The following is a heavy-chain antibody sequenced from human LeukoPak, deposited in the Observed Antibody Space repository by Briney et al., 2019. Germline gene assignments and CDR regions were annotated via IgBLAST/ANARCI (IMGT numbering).Heavy chain of an antibody. D-gene: IGHD1-26*01. CDR3: ARAGGSGSYYFDF. Sequence: GESLKISCKGSGYSFTSYRIGWVRQMPGKGPEWMGIISPGDSDTRYSPSFQGQVTISADKSISTAYLQWSSLKASDTAMYYCARAGGSGSYYFDFWGQGTLVTVSS. CDR2: ISPGDSDT. J-gene: IGHJ4*02. V-gene: IGHV5-51*01. CDR1: GYSFTSYR.